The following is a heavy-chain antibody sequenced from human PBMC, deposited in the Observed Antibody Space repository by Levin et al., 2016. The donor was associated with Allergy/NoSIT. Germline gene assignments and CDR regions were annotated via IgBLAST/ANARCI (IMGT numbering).Heavy chain of an antibody. V-gene: IGHV4-31*03. J-gene: IGHJ4*02. Sequence: SETLSLTCTVSGGSISSGGYYWSWIRQHPGKGLEWIGYIYYSGSTYYNPSLKSRVTISVDTSKNQFSLKLSSVTAADTAVYYCARVNPQLAEYCSSTSCSNFDYWGQGTLVTVSS. CDR2: IYYSGST. CDR3: ARVNPQLAEYCSSTSCSNFDY. D-gene: IGHD2-2*01. CDR1: GGSISSGGYY.